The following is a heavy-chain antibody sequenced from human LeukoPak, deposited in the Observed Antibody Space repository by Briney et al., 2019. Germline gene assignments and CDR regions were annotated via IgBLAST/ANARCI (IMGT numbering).Heavy chain of an antibody. CDR1: GFTLSNSW. CDR3: VRDGEYSHGIDFDY. V-gene: IGHV3-74*01. D-gene: IGHD5-18*01. J-gene: IGHJ4*02. CDR2: TNGDGSDT. Sequence: GGSLRLSCAASGFTLSNSWMHCVRQAPGKGLVWVSRTNGDGSDTSYADSVKGRFTISRDSATNTLYLQMNSLRAEDTAIYYCVRDGEYSHGIDFDYWGQGTLVTVSP.